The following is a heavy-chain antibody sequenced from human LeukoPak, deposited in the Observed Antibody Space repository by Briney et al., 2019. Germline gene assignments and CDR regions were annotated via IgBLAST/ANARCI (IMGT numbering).Heavy chain of an antibody. CDR3: ARHSRYCSGGSCYTEDYFDY. CDR1: GGSISSYY. D-gene: IGHD2-15*01. V-gene: IGHV4-59*01. CDR2: IYYSGST. Sequence: SETLSLTCTVSGGSISSYYWSWIRQPPGKGLEWIGYIYYSGSTNYNPSLKSRVTISVDTSKNQLSLKLSSVTAADTAVYYCARHSRYCSGGSCYTEDYFDYWGQGTLVTVSS. J-gene: IGHJ4*02.